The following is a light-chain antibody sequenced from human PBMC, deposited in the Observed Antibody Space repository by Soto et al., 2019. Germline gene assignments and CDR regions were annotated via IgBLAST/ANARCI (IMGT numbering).Light chain of an antibody. CDR1: QSVSSTY. J-gene: IGKJ1*01. CDR2: SSS. Sequence: EIVLTQSPGTLSLSPGERATLSCRASQSVSSTYLAWYQQKPGQPPRLLIYSSSSRATGIPARFSGSGSGTDFTLTISRLEPEDFAGYYCLQYGSSPRTFGQGTKVEIK. V-gene: IGKV3-20*01. CDR3: LQYGSSPRT.